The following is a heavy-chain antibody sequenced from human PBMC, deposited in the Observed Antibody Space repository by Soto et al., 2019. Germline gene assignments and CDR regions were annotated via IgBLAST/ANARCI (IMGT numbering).Heavy chain of an antibody. J-gene: IGHJ4*02. Sequence: LTLTCTFSGFSLTTSGVGVGWIRQPPGKALEWLAFIYWDDDKRYSPSLRSRLTIMKDTSKNQVVLTMTNMDHVDTATYFCAHRLPWATTGWNTGICGDWGQGTRVTVAS. D-gene: IGHD1-26*01. V-gene: IGHV2-5*02. CDR1: GFSLTTSGVG. CDR2: IYWDDDK. CDR3: AHRLPWATTGWNTGICGD.